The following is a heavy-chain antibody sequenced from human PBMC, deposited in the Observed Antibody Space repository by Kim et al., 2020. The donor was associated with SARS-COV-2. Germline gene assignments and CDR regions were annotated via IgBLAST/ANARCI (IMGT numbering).Heavy chain of an antibody. J-gene: IGHJ4*02. CDR1: GGSIRSGGKF. D-gene: IGHD2-2*01. V-gene: IGHV4-31*03. Sequence: SETLSLTCSVSGGSIRSGGKFWTWIRQHPAKGREGVGYISYSGNSHYSPSLRSRVSISLQTSENQFSLELTSVTAADTAGYYGARGQPLDYWGQGIRVTVSS. CDR3: ARGQPLDY. CDR2: ISYSGNS.